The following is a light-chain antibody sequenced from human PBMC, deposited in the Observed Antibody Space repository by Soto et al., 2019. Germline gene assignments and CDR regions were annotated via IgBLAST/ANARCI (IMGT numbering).Light chain of an antibody. Sequence: DIQMTQSPSSVSASVGDRVTITCRARKDINNWLAWHQQKPGKATTLLIYSTSNLQSGVPSRFRGSGSETDFTLTISSLQPEDFATYYCHQTKSFPRTFGPGTKLEIK. CDR3: HQTKSFPRT. CDR2: STS. J-gene: IGKJ2*01. CDR1: KDINNW. V-gene: IGKV1-12*01.